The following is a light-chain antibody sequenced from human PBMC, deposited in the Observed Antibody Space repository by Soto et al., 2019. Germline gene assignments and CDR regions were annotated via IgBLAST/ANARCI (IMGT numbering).Light chain of an antibody. J-gene: IGLJ1*01. CDR3: CSYAGSATYV. CDR2: EGS. Sequence: QSVLTQPASVSGSPGQSITISCTGNRSDVGSYNLVSWYQHRPGKAPKLMIYEGSKRPSGVSNRFSGSKSGNTASLTISGLQAEDEADYYCCSYAGSATYVFGIGTKLTVL. V-gene: IGLV2-23*01. CDR1: RSDVGSYNL.